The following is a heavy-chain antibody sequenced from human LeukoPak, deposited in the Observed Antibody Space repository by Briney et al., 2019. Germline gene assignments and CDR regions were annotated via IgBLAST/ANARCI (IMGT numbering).Heavy chain of an antibody. Sequence: SETLSLTCIVSGGSINTDVYYWTWIRKHPRKGLEWIGYIHNTGSTYNPTLKTRVTISKDTSANQFSLTLTSVTAADTAVYYCVGDRYLGTWRAFDVWGQGTMVTVSS. D-gene: IGHD2-15*01. CDR2: IHNTGST. CDR1: GGSINTDVYY. CDR3: VGDRYLGTWRAFDV. J-gene: IGHJ3*01. V-gene: IGHV4-31*03.